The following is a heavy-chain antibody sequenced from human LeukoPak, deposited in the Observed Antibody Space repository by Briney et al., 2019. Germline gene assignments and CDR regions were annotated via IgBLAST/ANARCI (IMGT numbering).Heavy chain of an antibody. J-gene: IGHJ4*02. CDR3: ASGIAAAALYYFDY. CDR1: GYTFTSYG. Sequence: ASVKVSCKAAGYTFTSYGISWVRQAAGQGREGRGWISAYNGNTNYAQKLQGRVTMTTDTSTSTAYMELRSLRSDDTAVYYCASGIAAAALYYFDYWGQGTLVTVSS. V-gene: IGHV1-18*01. D-gene: IGHD6-13*01. CDR2: ISAYNGNT.